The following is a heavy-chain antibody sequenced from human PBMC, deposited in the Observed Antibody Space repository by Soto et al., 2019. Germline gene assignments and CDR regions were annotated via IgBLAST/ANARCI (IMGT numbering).Heavy chain of an antibody. D-gene: IGHD6-13*01. CDR2: ISSSSSYI. CDR1: GFTFSGYA. V-gene: IGHV3-21*01. Sequence: TGGSLRLSCAASGFTFSGYAMNWVRQAPGKGLEWVSSISSSSSYIYYADSVKGRFTISRDSARNSLYLQMNSLRAEDTAVYYCARDPGIADIWGQGTMVTVSS. CDR3: ARDPGIADI. J-gene: IGHJ3*02.